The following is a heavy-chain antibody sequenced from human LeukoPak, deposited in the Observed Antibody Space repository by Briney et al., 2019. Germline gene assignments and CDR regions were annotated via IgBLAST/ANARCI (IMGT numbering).Heavy chain of an antibody. CDR1: GFTFSSYA. CDR3: AKDRRLGLPTVTTEFDY. J-gene: IGHJ4*02. Sequence: GGSLRLSCAASGFTFSSYAMSWVRQAPGKGLEWVSAISASGSSTYYADSVKGRFTISRDNSKNTLYLQMNSLRAEDTAVYYCAKDRRLGLPTVTTEFDYWGQGTLVTVSS. D-gene: IGHD4-17*01. V-gene: IGHV3-23*01. CDR2: ISASGSST.